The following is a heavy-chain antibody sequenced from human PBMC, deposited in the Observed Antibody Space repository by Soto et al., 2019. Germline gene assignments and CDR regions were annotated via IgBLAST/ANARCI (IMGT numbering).Heavy chain of an antibody. V-gene: IGHV1-18*01. Sequence: QVQLVQSGAEVKKPGASVKVSCKASGYTFTSYGISWVRQAPGQGLEWMGWISANNGNTNYAQKLQGRVTMTTDTSTGTAYMELRSLGADDTAVYYCARDRGSYALDYWGQGTLVTVSS. J-gene: IGHJ4*02. CDR1: GYTFTSYG. CDR3: ARDRGSYALDY. CDR2: ISANNGNT. D-gene: IGHD1-26*01.